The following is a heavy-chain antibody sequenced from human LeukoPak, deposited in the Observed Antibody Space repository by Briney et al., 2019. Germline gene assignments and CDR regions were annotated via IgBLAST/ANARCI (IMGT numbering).Heavy chain of an antibody. CDR1: GGSISSSTYY. CDR3: ARIITMVRGVVSLRGYYFDY. J-gene: IGHJ4*02. Sequence: SETLSLTCTVSGGSISSSTYYWGWIRQPPGMGLEWIGSMYYSGSTYHNPSLKSRVTMSVDTSKNQCSLKLSSVTAADTAVYYCARIITMVRGVVSLRGYYFDYWGQGTLVTVSS. V-gene: IGHV4-39*07. D-gene: IGHD3-10*01. CDR2: MYYSGST.